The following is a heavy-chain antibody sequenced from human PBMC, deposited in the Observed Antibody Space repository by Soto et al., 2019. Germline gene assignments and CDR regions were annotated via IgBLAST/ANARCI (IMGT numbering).Heavy chain of an antibody. D-gene: IGHD5-18*01. V-gene: IGHV3-23*01. Sequence: GGSLRLSCAASGFTFSSYAMSWVRQAPGKGLEWVSAISSSGGSTYYADSVKGRFTISRDNSKNTLYLQMNSLRADDTAVYYCAKVMVKNWFDPWGQGTLVTVSS. J-gene: IGHJ5*02. CDR2: ISSSGGST. CDR3: AKVMVKNWFDP. CDR1: GFTFSSYA.